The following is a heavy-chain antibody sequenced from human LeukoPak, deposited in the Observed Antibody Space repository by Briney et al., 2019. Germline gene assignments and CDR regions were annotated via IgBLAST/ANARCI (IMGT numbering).Heavy chain of an antibody. CDR1: GFTFSGSA. CDR2: IRSKANSYAT. D-gene: IGHD1-26*01. V-gene: IGHV3-73*01. Sequence: PGGSLRLSCAASGFTFSGSAMHWVRQASGKGLEWVGRIRSKANSYATAYAASVKGRFTISRDDSKNTAYLQMNSLKAEDTAVYCCTRQGATHLDYWGQGTLVTVSS. CDR3: TRQGATHLDY. J-gene: IGHJ4*02.